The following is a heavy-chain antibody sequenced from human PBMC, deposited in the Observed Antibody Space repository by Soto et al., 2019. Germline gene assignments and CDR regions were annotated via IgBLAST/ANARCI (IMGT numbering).Heavy chain of an antibody. Sequence: QVQLVQSGAEVKKPGSSVKVSCKASGGTFSSYAISWVRQAPGQGLELMGGIIPIVGTANDAQKVQGRVTITADESTSTAYMELRSLRSEDTAVYYCARGALTFGGVITNLDYWGQGTLVTVSS. CDR1: GGTFSSYA. V-gene: IGHV1-69*12. CDR3: ARGALTFGGVITNLDY. CDR2: IIPIVGTA. D-gene: IGHD3-16*02. J-gene: IGHJ4*02.